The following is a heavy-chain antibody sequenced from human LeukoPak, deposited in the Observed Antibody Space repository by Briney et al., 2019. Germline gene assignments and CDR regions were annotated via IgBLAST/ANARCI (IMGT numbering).Heavy chain of an antibody. CDR2: IYYSGST. V-gene: IGHV4-39*07. CDR1: GGSISSSSYY. D-gene: IGHD1-26*01. CDR3: ASPRPGATAYYFDY. Sequence: PSETLSLTCTVSGGSISSSSYYWGWIRQPPGKGLEWIGSIYYSGSTYYNPSLKSRVTISVDTSKNQFSLKLRSVTAADTAVYYCASPRPGATAYYFDYWGQGTLVTVSS. J-gene: IGHJ4*02.